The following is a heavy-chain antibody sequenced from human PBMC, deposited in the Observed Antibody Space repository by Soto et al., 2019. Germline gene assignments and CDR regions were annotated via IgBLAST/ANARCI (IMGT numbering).Heavy chain of an antibody. V-gene: IGHV2-5*02. CDR2: IYWDDDK. CDR3: AHSLIPNWGSRGAFDY. D-gene: IGHD7-27*01. J-gene: IGHJ4*02. CDR1: GFSLSTSGVG. Sequence: GSGPTLVNPTQTLTLTCTFSGFSLSTSGVGVGWIRQPPGKALEWFALIYWDDDKRYSPSLKSRLTITKDTSKNQVVLTMTNMDPVDTATYYCAHSLIPNWGSRGAFDYWGQGTLVTVSS.